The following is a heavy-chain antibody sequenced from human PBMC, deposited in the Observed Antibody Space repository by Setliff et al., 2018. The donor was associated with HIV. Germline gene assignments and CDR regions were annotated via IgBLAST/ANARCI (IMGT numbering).Heavy chain of an antibody. CDR2: IKQDGSEK. V-gene: IGHV3-7*01. J-gene: IGHJ4*02. CDR1: GFAFSGHQ. D-gene: IGHD5-12*01. CDR3: ARDWGHGYDLNFDY. Sequence: GGSLRLSCAASGFAFSGHQMSWVRQAPGKGLEWVAKIKQDGSEKYYVDSVKGRFTISRDNAKNSLYLQMNSLRAEDTAMYYCARDWGHGYDLNFDYWGQGTPVTVSS.